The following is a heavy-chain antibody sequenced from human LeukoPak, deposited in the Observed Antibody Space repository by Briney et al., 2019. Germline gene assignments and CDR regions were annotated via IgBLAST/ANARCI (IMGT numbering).Heavy chain of an antibody. J-gene: IGHJ4*02. CDR1: GFTFSSYW. V-gene: IGHV3-74*01. CDR3: AKDLDQDY. D-gene: IGHD3-9*01. CDR2: INSDGSTT. Sequence: PGGSLRLSCVVSGFTFSSYWMHWVRQAPGEGLVWVSRINSDGSTTTYADSVKGRFTISRDNSKNTLYLQMNSLRAEDTAVYYCAKDLDQDYWGQGTLVTVSS.